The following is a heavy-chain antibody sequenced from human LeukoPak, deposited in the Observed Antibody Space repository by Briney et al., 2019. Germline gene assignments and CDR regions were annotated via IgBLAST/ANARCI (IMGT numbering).Heavy chain of an antibody. J-gene: IGHJ4*02. D-gene: IGHD3-9*01. V-gene: IGHV3-23*01. Sequence: PGGSLRLSCAASGFTFSSYAMSWVRQAPGKGLEWVSAISGSGGSTYYADSVKGRFTISRDNSKNTLYLQMNSLRAEDTAVYYCPNWVWECDNIWTGPRFDSGGQGTLATVSP. CDR1: GFTFSSYA. CDR2: ISGSGGST. CDR3: PNWVWECDNIWTGPRFDS.